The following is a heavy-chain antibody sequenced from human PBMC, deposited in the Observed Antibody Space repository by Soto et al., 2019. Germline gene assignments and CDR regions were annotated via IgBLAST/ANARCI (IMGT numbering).Heavy chain of an antibody. CDR3: ARGRRIAAAEDYYYGMDV. CDR2: IGTAGDP. D-gene: IGHD6-13*01. Sequence: LRLSCAASGFTFSSYDMHWVRQATGKGLEWVSAIGTAGDPYYPGSVKGRFTISRENAKNSLYLQMNSLRAGDTAVYYCARGRRIAAAEDYYYGMDVWGQGTTVTVS. CDR1: GFTFSSYD. V-gene: IGHV3-13*05. J-gene: IGHJ6*02.